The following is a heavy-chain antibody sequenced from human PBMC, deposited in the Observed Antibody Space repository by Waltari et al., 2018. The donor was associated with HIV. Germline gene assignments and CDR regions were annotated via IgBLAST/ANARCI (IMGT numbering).Heavy chain of an antibody. J-gene: IGHJ5*02. CDR3: AREIQKNCSSTSCYVGWFDP. Sequence: QVQLQESGPGLVKPSETLSLTCTVSGGSISSYYWSWIRQPPGQGLEWIGYIYYSGSTNYNPSLKSRVTISVDTSKNQFSLKLSSVTAADTAVYYCAREIQKNCSSTSCYVGWFDPWGQGTLVTVSS. CDR2: IYYSGST. CDR1: GGSISSYY. V-gene: IGHV4-59*01. D-gene: IGHD2-2*01.